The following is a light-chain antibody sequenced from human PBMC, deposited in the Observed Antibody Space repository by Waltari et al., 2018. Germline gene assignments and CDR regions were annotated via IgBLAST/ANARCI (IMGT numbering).Light chain of an antibody. CDR2: AAS. CDR1: QSIDSY. Sequence: DIQMAQSPSSLSASVGDRVAITCRASQSIDSYLNWYQQKPGKAPKLLIYAASTLQSGVPSRFSGSRSGTDFTPTISSLQPEDFATYYCQQSDSIPPQFTFGPGTKVDIK. J-gene: IGKJ3*01. CDR3: QQSDSIPPQFT. V-gene: IGKV1-39*01.